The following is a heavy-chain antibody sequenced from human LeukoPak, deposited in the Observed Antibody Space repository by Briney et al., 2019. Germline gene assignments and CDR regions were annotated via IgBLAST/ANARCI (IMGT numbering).Heavy chain of an antibody. CDR2: ISAYNGNT. D-gene: IGHD3-16*02. V-gene: IGHV1-18*01. CDR3: ARERSVYVWGSYRYTEFDY. Sequence: ASVKVSCKASGNTFTSYGISWVRRAPGQGLEWMGWISAYNGNTNYAQKLQGRVTMTTDTSTSTAYMELRSLRSDDTAVYYCARERSVYVWGSYRYTEFDYWGQGTLVTVSS. J-gene: IGHJ4*02. CDR1: GNTFTSYG.